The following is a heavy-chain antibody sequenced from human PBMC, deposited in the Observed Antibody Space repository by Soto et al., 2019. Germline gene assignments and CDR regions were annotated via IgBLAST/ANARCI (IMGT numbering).Heavy chain of an antibody. Sequence: SETLSLTCTVSGGSISSYYWSWIRQPPGKGLEWIGYIYYSGSTNYNPSLKSRVTISVDTSKNQFSLKLSSVTAADTAVYYCARDVAVAGLDYWGQGTLVTVPQ. D-gene: IGHD6-19*01. J-gene: IGHJ4*02. V-gene: IGHV4-59*01. CDR2: IYYSGST. CDR3: ARDVAVAGLDY. CDR1: GGSISSYY.